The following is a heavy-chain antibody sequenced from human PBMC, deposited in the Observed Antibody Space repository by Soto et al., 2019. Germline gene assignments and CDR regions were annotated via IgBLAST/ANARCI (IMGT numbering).Heavy chain of an antibody. CDR2: ISYDGSNK. CDR3: AKDLPASS. Sequence: GGSLRLSCAASGFAFSSYGMHWVRQAPGKGLEWVAVISYDGSNKYYADSVKGRFTISRDNSKNTLYLQMNSLRAEDTAVYYCAKDLPASSWGQGTLVTVSS. J-gene: IGHJ5*02. CDR1: GFAFSSYG. V-gene: IGHV3-30*18.